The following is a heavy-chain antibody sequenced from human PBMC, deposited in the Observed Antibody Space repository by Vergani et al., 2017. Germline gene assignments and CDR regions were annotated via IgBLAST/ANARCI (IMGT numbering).Heavy chain of an antibody. J-gene: IGHJ2*01. V-gene: IGHV3-21*02. Sequence: EVQLVESGGGLVQPGGSLRLSCAASGFTFSSYSMNWVRQAPGKGLEWVSSISSSSYIYYADSVKGRFTISRDNAKNSLYLQMNSLRAEDTAVYYCVRLPRGPWNFDLWGRGTLITVSS. CDR1: GFTFSSYS. CDR2: ISSSSYI. CDR3: VRLPRGPWNFDL.